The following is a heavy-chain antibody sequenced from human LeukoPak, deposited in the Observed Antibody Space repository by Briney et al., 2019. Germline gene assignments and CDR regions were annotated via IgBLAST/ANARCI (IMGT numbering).Heavy chain of an antibody. J-gene: IGHJ6*03. CDR2: TIPIFGTA. D-gene: IGHD2-2*01. CDR3: ASHRQGYCSSTSCSPGHYYYYYMDV. Sequence: GASVKVSCKASGGTFSSYAISWVRQAPGQGLEWMGGTIPIFGTANYAQKFQGRVTITTDESTSTAHMELSSLRSEDTAVYYCASHRQGYCSSTSCSPGHYYYYYMDVWGKGTTVTVSS. V-gene: IGHV1-69*05. CDR1: GGTFSSYA.